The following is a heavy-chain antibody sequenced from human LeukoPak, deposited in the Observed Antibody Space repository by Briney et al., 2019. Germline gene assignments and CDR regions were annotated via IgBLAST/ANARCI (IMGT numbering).Heavy chain of an antibody. CDR3: AKDLGYSGSYIDC. CDR1: EFTFSVYW. J-gene: IGHJ4*02. CDR2: ISYDGGNK. D-gene: IGHD1-26*01. Sequence: PGGSLRLSCAASEFTFSVYWMHWVRQAPGKGLEWVAFISYDGGNKYYADSVKGRFTISRGNSKNTLYLQMNSLRTEDTAVYYCAKDLGYSGSYIDCWGQGTLVTVSS. V-gene: IGHV3-30*18.